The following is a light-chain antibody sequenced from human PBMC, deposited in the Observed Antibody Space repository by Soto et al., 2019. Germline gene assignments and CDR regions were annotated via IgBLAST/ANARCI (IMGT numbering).Light chain of an antibody. CDR2: WAS. J-gene: IGKJ4*01. CDR1: QSVLYSSNNKNY. Sequence: DIVMTQSPDSLAVSLGETATINCKSSQSVLYSSNNKNYFSWYQQKPGQPPKLLINWASTRESGVPDRFSGSGSGTDFTLTITSLQAEDVAVYYCQQYDSLPLTFGGGTKVEIK. CDR3: QQYDSLPLT. V-gene: IGKV4-1*01.